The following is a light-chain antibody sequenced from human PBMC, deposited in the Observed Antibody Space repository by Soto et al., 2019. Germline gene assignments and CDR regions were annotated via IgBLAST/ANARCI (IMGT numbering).Light chain of an antibody. CDR1: SSDVGGYHY. J-gene: IGLJ2*01. CDR2: GVN. CDR3: SSYTSSGTVL. V-gene: IGLV2-14*01. Sequence: QSALTQPASVSGSPGQSITISCTGTSSDVGGYHYVSWYQQHPGKAPKLMIFGVNNRPSGLSNRFSGSKSGNTASLTISGLQAEDEAEYFCSSYTSSGTVLFGGGTKVTVL.